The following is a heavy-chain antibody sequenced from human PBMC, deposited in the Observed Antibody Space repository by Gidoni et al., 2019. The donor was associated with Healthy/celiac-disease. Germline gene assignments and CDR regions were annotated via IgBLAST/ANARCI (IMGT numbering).Heavy chain of an antibody. J-gene: IGHJ4*02. V-gene: IGHV3-23*01. CDR3: ANEVYDFWSGRNQAFDY. D-gene: IGHD3-3*01. CDR2: ISGSGGST. CDR1: GFTFSSYA. Sequence: EVQLLESGGGLVQPGGSLRPSCAASGFTFSSYAMSWVRQAPGKGLEWVSAISGSGGSTYSADSVKGRFTISRDNSKNTLYLQMNSLRAEDTAVYYCANEVYDFWSGRNQAFDYWGQGTLVTVSS.